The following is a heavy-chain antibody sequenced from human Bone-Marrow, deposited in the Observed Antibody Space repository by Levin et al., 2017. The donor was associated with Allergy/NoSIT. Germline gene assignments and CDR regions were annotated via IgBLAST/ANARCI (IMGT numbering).Heavy chain of an antibody. Sequence: GGSLLLSFLSSLFTFCISFIFFFLFLSFPFLSFVGRLPSPTDGGTTDYAAPVKGRFTISRDDSKNTLYLQMNSLKIEDTAVYYCTTEGVVGTTSVFDYWGQGALVTVSS. CDR2: LPSPTDGGTT. CDR1: LFTFCISF. V-gene: IGHV3-15*01. J-gene: IGHJ4*02. D-gene: IGHD1-26*01. CDR3: TTEGVVGTTSVFDY.